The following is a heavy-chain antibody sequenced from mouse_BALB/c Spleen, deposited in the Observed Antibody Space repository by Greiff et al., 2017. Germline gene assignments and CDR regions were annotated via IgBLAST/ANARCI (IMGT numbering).Heavy chain of an antibody. CDR1: GFNIKDTN. J-gene: IGHJ4*01. V-gene: IGHV14-3*02. CDR2: IDPANGNT. CDR3: ARSRTVDAMDY. D-gene: IGHD1-1*01. Sequence: EVQLQQSGAELVKPGASVKLSCTASGFNIKDTNMNWVKQRPEQGLEGIGRIDPANGNTKYDPKFQGKATITADTSSNTAYLQLSSLTSEDTAVYYCARSRTVDAMDYWGQGTSVTVSS.